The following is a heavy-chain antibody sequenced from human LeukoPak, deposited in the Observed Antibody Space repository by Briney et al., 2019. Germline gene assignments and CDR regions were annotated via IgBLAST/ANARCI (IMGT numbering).Heavy chain of an antibody. CDR1: GFTVSSKY. CDR2: IHSGGST. J-gene: IGHJ3*01. Sequence: GGSLRLSCAASGFTVSSKYMSWVRQAPGKGLEWVSVIHSGGSTHYADSVKGRFSISRDNSKNTLYLQMNNLRPEDTAVYYCARDSALGGPETFRAFDVWGQGTVVTVSS. V-gene: IGHV3-53*01. D-gene: IGHD3-16*01. CDR3: ARDSALGGPETFRAFDV.